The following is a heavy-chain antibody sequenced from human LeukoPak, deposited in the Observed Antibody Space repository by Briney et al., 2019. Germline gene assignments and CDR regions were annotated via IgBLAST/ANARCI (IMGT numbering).Heavy chain of an antibody. V-gene: IGHV1-2*02. CDR2: INPNSGGT. D-gene: IGHD4-23*01. Sequence: ASVKVSCKASGYSFTNYYTHWVRQAPGQGLEWMGWINPNSGGTNYAQKSQGRVTMTRDTSIRTTYMELSRLRSDDTAVYFCARDLGWELVLDYWGQGTLVTVSS. J-gene: IGHJ4*02. CDR3: ARDLGWELVLDY. CDR1: GYSFTNYY.